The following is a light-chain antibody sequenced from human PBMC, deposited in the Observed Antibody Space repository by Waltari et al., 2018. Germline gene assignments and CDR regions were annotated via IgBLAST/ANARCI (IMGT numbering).Light chain of an antibody. J-gene: IGKJ1*01. CDR2: DAS. CDR3: QHYNNYS. V-gene: IGKV1-5*01. Sequence: DIQMTQSPSTLSASVGDRVTITCRASQSIRSWLAWYQQKPGKAPKVLIYDASTLGGGVSSRFSGSGSGTEFTLTINGLQPDDFATYYCQHYNNYSFGQGTRVEIK. CDR1: QSIRSW.